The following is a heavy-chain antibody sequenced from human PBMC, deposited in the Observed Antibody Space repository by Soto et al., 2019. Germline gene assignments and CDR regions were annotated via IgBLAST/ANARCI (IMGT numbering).Heavy chain of an antibody. CDR1: GYSFTNYW. CDR2: IYPGDSDT. Sequence: PGESLKISCKGSGYSFTNYWIGWVRQMPGKGLEWMGIIYPGDSDTRYSPSFQGQVTISADKSISTAYLQWSSLKASDTAMYYCARGTIGMVRGAQIDYGMDVWGQGTTLTVSS. J-gene: IGHJ6*02. V-gene: IGHV5-51*01. CDR3: ARGTIGMVRGAQIDYGMDV. D-gene: IGHD3-10*01.